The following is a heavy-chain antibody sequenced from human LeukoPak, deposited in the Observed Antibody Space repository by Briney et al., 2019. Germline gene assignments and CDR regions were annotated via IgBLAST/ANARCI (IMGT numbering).Heavy chain of an antibody. V-gene: IGHV4-34*01. CDR1: GGSFSGYY. Sequence: SETLSLTCAVYGGSFSGYYWSWIRQPPGKGLEWIGEINHSGSTNYNPSLKSRVTISVDTSKNRFSLKLSSVTAADTAVYYCARLRGSGSHPKDSWGQGTMVTVPS. D-gene: IGHD3-10*01. J-gene: IGHJ3*01. CDR2: INHSGST. CDR3: ARLRGSGSHPKDS.